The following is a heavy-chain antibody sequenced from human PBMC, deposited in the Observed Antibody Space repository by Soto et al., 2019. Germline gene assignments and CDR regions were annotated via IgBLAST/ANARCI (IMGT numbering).Heavy chain of an antibody. CDR1: GFTFSSYA. J-gene: IGHJ6*02. CDR3: VRGAQYSSGWYSGGDYYGMDV. D-gene: IGHD6-19*01. V-gene: IGHV3-30-3*01. CDR2: ISYDGSNK. Sequence: QVQLVESGGGVVQPGRSLRLSCAASGFTFSSYAMHWVRQAPGKGLEWVAVISYDGSNKYYADSVKGRFTISRDNSKNTLYLQMNSLRAEDTAVYYCVRGAQYSSGWYSGGDYYGMDVWGQGTTVTVSS.